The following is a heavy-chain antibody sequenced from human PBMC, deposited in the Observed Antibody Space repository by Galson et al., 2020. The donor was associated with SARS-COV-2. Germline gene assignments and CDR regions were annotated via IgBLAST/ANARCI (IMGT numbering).Heavy chain of an antibody. CDR2: ISYDGSNK. Sequence: GESLKISCAASGFTFSSYAMHWVRQAPGKGLEWVAVISYDGSNKYYADSVKGRFTISRDNSKNTLYLQMNSRRAEDTAVYYCARDWRGIAAAGTIDFDYWGQGTLVTVSS. CDR1: GFTFSSYA. V-gene: IGHV3-30*01. CDR3: ARDWRGIAAAGTIDFDY. J-gene: IGHJ4*02. D-gene: IGHD6-13*01.